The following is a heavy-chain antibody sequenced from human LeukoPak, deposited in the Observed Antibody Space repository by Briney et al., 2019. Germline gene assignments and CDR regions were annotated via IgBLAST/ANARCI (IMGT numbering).Heavy chain of an antibody. V-gene: IGHV4-4*09. D-gene: IGHD3-22*01. J-gene: IGHJ6*03. Sequence: SETLSLTRTLSGGSISSSFWIWIRDPPGKAREWFGYIYTSGSTSYNPSLKSRVTISVDTSKNQFSLKLSSVAAADTAVYYCAVRYWFNNYYYMDVWGKGTTVTVSS. CDR2: IYTSGST. CDR1: GGSISSSF. CDR3: AVRYWFNNYYYMDV.